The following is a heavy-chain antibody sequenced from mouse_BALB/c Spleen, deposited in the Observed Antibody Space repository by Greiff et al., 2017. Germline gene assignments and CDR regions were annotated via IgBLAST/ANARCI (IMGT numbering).Heavy chain of an antibody. V-gene: IGHV1S56*01. J-gene: IGHJ4*01. CDR2: IYPGNVNT. Sequence: QVQLQQSGPELVKPGASVRISCKASGYTFTSYYIHWVKQRPGQGLEWIGWIYPGNVNTKYNEKFKGKATLTADKSSSTAYMPLSSLTSEDSAVYFCARYPFITTVVEAMDYWGQGTSVTVSS. D-gene: IGHD1-1*01. CDR3: ARYPFITTVVEAMDY. CDR1: GYTFTSYY.